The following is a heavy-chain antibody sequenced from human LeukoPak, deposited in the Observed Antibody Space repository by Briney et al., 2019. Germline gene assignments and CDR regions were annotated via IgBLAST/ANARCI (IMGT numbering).Heavy chain of an antibody. D-gene: IGHD4-23*01. CDR1: GFTFSSYE. Sequence: GGSLRLSCAASGFTFSSYEMNWVRQAPGKGLEWVSYISSSGSTIYYADSVKGRFTISRDNAKNSLYLQMNSLRAEDTAVYYCARVTRSINYGGNPGHLYYWGQGTLVTVSS. CDR3: ARVTRSINYGGNPGHLYY. J-gene: IGHJ4*02. V-gene: IGHV3-48*03. CDR2: ISSSGSTI.